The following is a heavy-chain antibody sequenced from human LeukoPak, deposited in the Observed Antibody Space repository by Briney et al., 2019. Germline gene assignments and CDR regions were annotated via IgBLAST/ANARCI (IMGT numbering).Heavy chain of an antibody. CDR1: GYTFTGYY. Sequence: ASEKVSCKASGYTFTGYYMHWVRQAPGQGLEWMGWINPNSGGTNYAQKFQGRVTMTRDTSISTAYMELSRLRSDDTAVYYCARNPMTSMYYYYGMDVWGQGTTVTVSS. CDR3: ARNPMTSMYYYYGMDV. CDR2: INPNSGGT. J-gene: IGHJ6*02. V-gene: IGHV1-2*02.